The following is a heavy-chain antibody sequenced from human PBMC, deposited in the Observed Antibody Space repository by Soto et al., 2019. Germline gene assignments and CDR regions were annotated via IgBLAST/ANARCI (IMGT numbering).Heavy chain of an antibody. CDR1: GFTLSNYG. CDR2: IWYDGTTT. D-gene: IGHD3-10*02. Sequence: QVQLVESGGGVVQPGRSLTLSCVASGFTLSNYGMHWVRQAQGKGLEWVAVIWYDGTTTYSADSVKGRFSISRDNSKNALFLQLSSLRAEDTAVYYCARNVGASGSSRWFDTWGQGTLVTVSS. V-gene: IGHV3-33*01. J-gene: IGHJ5*02. CDR3: ARNVGASGSSRWFDT.